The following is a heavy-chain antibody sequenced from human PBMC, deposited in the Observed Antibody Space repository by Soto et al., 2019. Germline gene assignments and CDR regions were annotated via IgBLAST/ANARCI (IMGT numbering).Heavy chain of an antibody. Sequence: PSETLSLTCAVYGGSFSGYYWSWIRQPPGKGLEWIGEINHSGSTNYNPSLKSRVTISVDTSKNQFSLKLSSVTAADTAVYYCARGGLYYYYYMDVWGKGTTVTVSS. V-gene: IGHV4-34*01. CDR2: INHSGST. J-gene: IGHJ6*03. CDR1: GGSFSGYY. CDR3: ARGGLYYYYYMDV.